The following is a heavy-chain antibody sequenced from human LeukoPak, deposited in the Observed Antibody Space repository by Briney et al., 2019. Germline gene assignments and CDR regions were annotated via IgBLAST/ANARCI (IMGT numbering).Heavy chain of an antibody. CDR1: GFTLRNYV. CDR2: ISAGGGTT. D-gene: IGHD7-27*01. J-gene: IGHJ4*02. CDR3: AKDPNLIGAH. Sequence: PGGSLRLSCEVSGFTLRNYVMSWVRQAPGKGLEWVSGISAGGGTTYYADSVKGRFTISEDDSKDTLYLHMKSLRPEDTAVYYCAKDPNLIGAHWGQGTPVTVSS. V-gene: IGHV3-23*01.